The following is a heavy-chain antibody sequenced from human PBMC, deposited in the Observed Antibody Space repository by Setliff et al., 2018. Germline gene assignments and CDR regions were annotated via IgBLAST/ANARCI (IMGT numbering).Heavy chain of an antibody. V-gene: IGHV3-30*02. Sequence: PGGSLRLSCAASGFTVSSFSMHWVRQAPVKGLEWVAFIRYNGNNKYYVDSVKGRFTISRDNSKNTLYLEMNSPRAEDTAVYYCVKDGVGPTYTYFFDYWGQGSQVTVSS. D-gene: IGHD1-26*01. CDR2: IRYNGNNK. CDR1: GFTVSSFS. J-gene: IGHJ4*02. CDR3: VKDGVGPTYTYFFDY.